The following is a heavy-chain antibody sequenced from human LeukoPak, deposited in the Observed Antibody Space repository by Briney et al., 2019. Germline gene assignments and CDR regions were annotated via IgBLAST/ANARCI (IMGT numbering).Heavy chain of an antibody. CDR1: GYSISSAYY. V-gene: IGHV4-38-2*01. D-gene: IGHD2-2*01. Sequence: PSETLSLTCAVSGYSISSAYYWAWIRQPPGKGLEWIGSIYHSGTTYYNPSLKSRVTILLDTSKNQFSLKLSSVTAADTAVYYCAGTLGGVPAASVDWFDPWGQGTLVTVSS. J-gene: IGHJ5*02. CDR3: AGTLGGVPAASVDWFDP. CDR2: IYHSGTT.